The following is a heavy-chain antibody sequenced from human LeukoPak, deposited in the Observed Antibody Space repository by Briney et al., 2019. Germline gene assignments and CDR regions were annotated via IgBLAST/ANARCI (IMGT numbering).Heavy chain of an antibody. CDR2: IYPGDSDT. D-gene: IGHD5-24*01. J-gene: IGHJ4*02. Sequence: GESLKISCKGSGYSFTSYWIGWVRQMPGKGLEWMGIIYPGDSDTRYSPSFQGQVTISADKSISTAYLQWSSLKASDTAMYYCARVRDGYNLGRGKQNDYWGQGTLVTVSS. V-gene: IGHV5-51*01. CDR3: ARVRDGYNLGRGKQNDY. CDR1: GYSFTSYW.